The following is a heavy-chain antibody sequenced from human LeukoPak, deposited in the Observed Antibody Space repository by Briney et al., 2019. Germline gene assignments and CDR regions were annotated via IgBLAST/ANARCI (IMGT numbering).Heavy chain of an antibody. J-gene: IGHJ3*02. CDR2: IIPIFGTA. CDR1: GYTFTSYG. Sequence: ASVKVSCKASGYTFTSYGISWVRQAPGQGLEWMGGIIPIFGTANYAQKFQGRVTITADESTSTAYMELSSLRSEDTAVCYCARDPEITTYEAFDIWGQGTMVTVSS. CDR3: ARDPEITTYEAFDI. V-gene: IGHV1-69*13. D-gene: IGHD5-12*01.